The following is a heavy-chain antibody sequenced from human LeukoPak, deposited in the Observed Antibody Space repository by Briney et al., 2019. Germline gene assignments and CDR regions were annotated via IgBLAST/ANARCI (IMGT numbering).Heavy chain of an antibody. D-gene: IGHD3-22*01. J-gene: IGHJ4*02. CDR1: GFTFSNYG. Sequence: PGGSLRLSCAASGFTFSNYGMHWVRQAPGKGLEWVAFIRYDGSNKKYADSAKGRFTISRDNSKNTLYLQMNSLRAEDTAVYYCAIDREPIVVVLTTAIDYWGQGTLVTVSS. CDR3: AIDREPIVVVLTTAIDY. V-gene: IGHV3-30*02. CDR2: IRYDGSNK.